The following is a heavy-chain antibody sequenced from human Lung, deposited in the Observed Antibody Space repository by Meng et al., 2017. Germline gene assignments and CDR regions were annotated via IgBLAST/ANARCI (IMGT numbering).Heavy chain of an antibody. V-gene: IGHV1-18*01. CDR2: ISGYNGDT. D-gene: IGHD6-19*01. CDR1: GSTFTLHG. J-gene: IGHJ4*02. CDR3: ARDPSNSSGWHAYFDY. Sequence: QVQLVQCGAEVRKPGALAKVSGKASGSTFTLHGIGWVRLAPGQGLEWMGGISGYNGDTHYAQKVQSRLTITIDASTRTAYMKLRCLRSDDTSVYYCARDPSNSSGWHAYFDYWAQGTLVTVSS.